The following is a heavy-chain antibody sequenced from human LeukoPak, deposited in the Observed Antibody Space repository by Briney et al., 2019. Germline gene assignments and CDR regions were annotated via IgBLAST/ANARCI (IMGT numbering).Heavy chain of an antibody. J-gene: IGHJ6*03. CDR3: AKEIAVAGVYYYYYMDV. D-gene: IGHD6-19*01. CDR2: ISSSGSTI. Sequence: GGSLRLSCAASGFTFSDYYMSWIRQAPGRGLEWVSYISSSGSTIYYADSVKGRFTISRDNAKNSLYLQMNSLRAEDTAVYYCAKEIAVAGVYYYYYMDVWGKGTTVTISS. V-gene: IGHV3-11*01. CDR1: GFTFSDYY.